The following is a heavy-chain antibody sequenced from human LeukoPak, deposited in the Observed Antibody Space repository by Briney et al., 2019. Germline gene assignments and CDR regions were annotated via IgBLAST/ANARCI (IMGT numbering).Heavy chain of an antibody. CDR1: GYSFTDYY. D-gene: IGHD2-21*01. V-gene: IGHV1-2*02. J-gene: IGHJ5*02. Sequence: ATVKVSCKTSGYSFTDYYMHWVRQAPGQGLEWMGWINPNSGGTSSAQKFQGRVTMTRDTSITTVYMEVSWLTSDDTAIYYCARADRLDGGPYLIGPWGQGTLVTVSS. CDR2: INPNSGGT. CDR3: ARADRLDGGPYLIGP.